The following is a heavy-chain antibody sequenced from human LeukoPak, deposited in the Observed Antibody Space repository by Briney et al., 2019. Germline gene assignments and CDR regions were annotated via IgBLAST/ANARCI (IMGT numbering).Heavy chain of an antibody. Sequence: PGGSLRLSCAASGFTFSRYGMHWVRQAPVKGLEWVALIRFDGSTKFCADAVKGRCTISRDNSKNTLYLQMNSLRVEDTAVYFCAKSGGNTSSREFFDSWGQGTLVTVSS. V-gene: IGHV3-30*02. CDR3: AKSGGNTSSREFFDS. D-gene: IGHD3-10*01. J-gene: IGHJ4*02. CDR1: GFTFSRYG. CDR2: IRFDGSTK.